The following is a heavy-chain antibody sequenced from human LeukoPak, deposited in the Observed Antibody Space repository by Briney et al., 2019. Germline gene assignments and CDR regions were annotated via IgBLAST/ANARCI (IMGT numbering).Heavy chain of an antibody. J-gene: IGHJ4*02. CDR2: ITGRGEHI. D-gene: IGHD6-25*01. CDR1: GFTFSDYY. V-gene: IGHV3-23*01. CDR3: AKDRRLAAFDY. Sequence: GGSLRLSCAASGFTFSDYYMSWIRQAPGKGLEWVSGITGRGEHIFYAGSVKGRFTISRDNSKNTLYLQMNSLRAEDTAVYYCAKDRRLAAFDYGGQGTLVTVSS.